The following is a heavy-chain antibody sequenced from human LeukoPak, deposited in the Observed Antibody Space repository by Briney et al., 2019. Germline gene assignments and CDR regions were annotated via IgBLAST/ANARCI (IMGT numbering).Heavy chain of an antibody. CDR1: GFTFSSYA. CDR3: AKSDGYYDSSGYYS. V-gene: IGHV3-23*01. CDR2: ISGSGGST. Sequence: GGSLRLSCAASGFTFSSYAMGWVRQAPGKGLEWVSAISGSGGSTYYADSVKGRFTISRDNSKNTLYLQMNSLRAEDTAVYYCAKSDGYYDSSGYYSWGQGTLVTVSS. D-gene: IGHD3-22*01. J-gene: IGHJ4*02.